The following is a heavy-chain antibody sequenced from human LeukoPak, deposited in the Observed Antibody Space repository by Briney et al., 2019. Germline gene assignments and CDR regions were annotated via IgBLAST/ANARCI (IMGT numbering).Heavy chain of an antibody. CDR1: GFTFSSYG. V-gene: IGHV3-33*06. J-gene: IGHJ4*02. D-gene: IGHD4-17*01. Sequence: GGSLRLSCAASGFTFSSYGMHRVRQAPGKGLEWVAVIWYDGSNKYYADSVKGRFTISRDNSKNTLYLQMNSLRAEDTAVYYCAKEGVHGDYDYWGQGTLVTVSS. CDR2: IWYDGSNK. CDR3: AKEGVHGDYDY.